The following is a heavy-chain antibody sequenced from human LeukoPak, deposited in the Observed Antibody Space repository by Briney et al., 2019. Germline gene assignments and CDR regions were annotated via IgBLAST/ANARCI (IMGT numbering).Heavy chain of an antibody. CDR3: ARDFWSGPFDY. J-gene: IGHJ4*02. CDR2: IKQDGSEK. Sequence: PGGSLRLSCAASGFTFSSYWMGWVRQAPGKGLEWVANIKQDGSEKYYVDSVKGRFTISRDNAKNSLYLQMNSLRAEDTAVYYCARDFWSGPFDYWGQGTLVTVSS. D-gene: IGHD3-3*01. V-gene: IGHV3-7*01. CDR1: GFTFSSYW.